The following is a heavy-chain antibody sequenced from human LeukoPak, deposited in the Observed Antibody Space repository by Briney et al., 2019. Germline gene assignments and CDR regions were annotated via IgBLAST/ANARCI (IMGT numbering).Heavy chain of an antibody. V-gene: IGHV3-74*01. CDR3: ASRSGYGDYFDY. Sequence: GGSLRLSCAASGFTFSSYWMHWVRQAPGKGLVWVSRINSDGSSTSYADSVKGRFTISRDNAKNTLYLQMNGLRAEDTAVYYCASRSGYGDYFDYWGQGTLVTVSS. D-gene: IGHD4-17*01. J-gene: IGHJ4*02. CDR1: GFTFSSYW. CDR2: INSDGSST.